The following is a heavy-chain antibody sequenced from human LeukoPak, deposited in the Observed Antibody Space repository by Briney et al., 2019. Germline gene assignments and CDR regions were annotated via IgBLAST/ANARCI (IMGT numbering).Heavy chain of an antibody. CDR1: GYTFTSYG. CDR2: ISAYNGNT. CDR3: ARAGYCSSTSCYTRDYYYYYYMDV. D-gene: IGHD2-2*02. V-gene: IGHV1-18*01. Sequence: GASVKVSFKASGYTFTSYGISWVRQAPGQGLEWMGWISAYNGNTNYAQKLQGRVTMTTDTSTSTAYMELRSLRSDDTAVYYCARAGYCSSTSCYTRDYYYYYYMDVWGKGTTVTVSS. J-gene: IGHJ6*03.